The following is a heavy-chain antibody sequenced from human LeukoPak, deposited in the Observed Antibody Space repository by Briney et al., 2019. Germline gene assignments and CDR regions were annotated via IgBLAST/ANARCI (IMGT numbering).Heavy chain of an antibody. D-gene: IGHD5-12*01. CDR3: ARSARTHVDNRDYFDY. CDR2: IYTSGST. J-gene: IGHJ4*02. V-gene: IGHV4-61*02. CDR1: GGSISSGSYY. Sequence: PSETLSLTCTVSGGSISSGSYYWSWIRQPAGKGLEWIGRIYTSGSTNYNPSLKSRVTISVDTSKNQFSLKLSSVTAADTAVYYCARSARTHVDNRDYFDYWGQGTLVTVSS.